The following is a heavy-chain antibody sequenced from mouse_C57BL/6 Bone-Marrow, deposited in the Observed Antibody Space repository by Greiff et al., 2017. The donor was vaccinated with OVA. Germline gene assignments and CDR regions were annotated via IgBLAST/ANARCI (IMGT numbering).Heavy chain of an antibody. CDR1: GFRFTTYA. Sequence: DVHLVESGGGLVQPKGSLKLSCAASGFRFTTYAMNWVRQAPGKGLEWVARIRSKSNNYATYYADSVKDRFTISRDDSESMLYLQMNNLKTEDSAMYYCVRHGSNPFAYWGQGTLVTVSA. CDR3: VRHGSNPFAY. J-gene: IGHJ3*01. D-gene: IGHD2-5*01. CDR2: IRSKSNNYAT. V-gene: IGHV10-1*01.